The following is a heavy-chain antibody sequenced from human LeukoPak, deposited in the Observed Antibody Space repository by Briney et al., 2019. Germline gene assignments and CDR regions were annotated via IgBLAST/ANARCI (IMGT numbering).Heavy chain of an antibody. D-gene: IGHD3-10*01. J-gene: IGHJ6*02. CDR3: VRDSVIRGMDV. Sequence: PGRSLRLSCAASGFIFSSSVMHWVRQAPGKGLEWVAVISHDGGNKYYADSVKGRFTISRDNAKKSLDLQMNSLRVEDTAVYYCVRDSVIRGMDVWGQGTTVTVSS. CDR2: ISHDGGNK. CDR1: GFIFSSSV. V-gene: IGHV3-30*04.